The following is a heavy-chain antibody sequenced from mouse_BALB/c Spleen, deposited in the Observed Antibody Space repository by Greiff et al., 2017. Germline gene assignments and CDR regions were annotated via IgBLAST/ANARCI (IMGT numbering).Heavy chain of an antibody. V-gene: IGHV1-9*01. CDR1: GYTFSSYW. CDR2: ILPGSGST. Sequence: VQLQQSGAELMKPGASVKISCKATGYTFSSYWIEWVKQRPGHGLEWIGEILPGSGSTNYNEKFKGKATFTADTSSNTAYMQLSSLTSEDSAVYYCARRGYYGSLDYWGQGTTLSLL. J-gene: IGHJ2*01. D-gene: IGHD1-1*01. CDR3: ARRGYYGSLDY.